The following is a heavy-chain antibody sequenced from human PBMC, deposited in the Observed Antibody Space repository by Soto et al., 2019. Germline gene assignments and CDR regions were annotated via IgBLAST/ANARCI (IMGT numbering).Heavy chain of an antibody. Sequence: SETLSLTCAVSGGSISSGGYYWSWIRQHPGKGLEWIGYINDSGSTYYNPSLKSRVTISVDTSKNQFSLKLTSVTAADTAVYYCARDPRGVASTLYYGLDVWGQGTTVTVSS. D-gene: IGHD3-3*01. CDR3: ARDPRGVASTLYYGLDV. V-gene: IGHV4-31*11. CDR2: INDSGST. CDR1: GGSISSGGYY. J-gene: IGHJ6*02.